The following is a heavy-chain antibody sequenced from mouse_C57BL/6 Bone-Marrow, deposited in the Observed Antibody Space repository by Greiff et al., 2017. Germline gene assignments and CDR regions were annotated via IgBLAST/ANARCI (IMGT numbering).Heavy chain of an antibody. V-gene: IGHV1-72*01. Sequence: QVQLQQSGAELVKPGASVKLSCKASGYTFTSYWMHCVKQRPGRGLEWIGRIDPNSGGTKYNEKFKSKATLTVDKPSSTAYMQLSSLTSEDSAVYYCARSDYGSSYLTWFAYWGQGTLVTVSA. J-gene: IGHJ3*01. CDR3: ARSDYGSSYLTWFAY. D-gene: IGHD1-1*01. CDR2: IDPNSGGT. CDR1: GYTFTSYW.